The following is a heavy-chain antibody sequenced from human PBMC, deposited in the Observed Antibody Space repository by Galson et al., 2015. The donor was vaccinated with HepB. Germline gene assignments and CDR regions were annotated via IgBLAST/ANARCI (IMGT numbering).Heavy chain of an antibody. CDR3: ASRMESASWYDAFDT. J-gene: IGHJ3*02. D-gene: IGHD6-13*01. Sequence: QSGAEVKKPGESLKISCKGSGYSFTSYWIGWVRQMPGKGLEWMGIIYPGDSETRYSPSFQGQVTISADKSISTAYLQWSSLKASDTAMYYCASRMESASWYDAFDTWGQGTMVTVSS. CDR1: GYSFTSYW. V-gene: IGHV5-51*01. CDR2: IYPGDSET.